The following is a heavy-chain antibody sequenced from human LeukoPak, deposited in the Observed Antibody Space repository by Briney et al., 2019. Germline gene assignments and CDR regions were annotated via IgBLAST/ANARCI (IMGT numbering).Heavy chain of an antibody. CDR2: IIPIFGTA. V-gene: IGHV1-69*06. D-gene: IGHD2-15*01. CDR1: GGTFSSYA. Sequence: ASVKVSCKASGGTFSSYAISWVRQAPGQGLEWMGGIIPIFGTANYAQKFQGRVTITADKSTSTAYMELSSLRSEDMAVYYCARGYCSGGSCYGGNWFDPWGQGTLVTVSS. CDR3: ARGYCSGGSCYGGNWFDP. J-gene: IGHJ5*02.